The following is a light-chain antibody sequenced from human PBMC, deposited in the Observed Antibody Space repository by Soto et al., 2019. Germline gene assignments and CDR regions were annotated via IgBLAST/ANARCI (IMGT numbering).Light chain of an antibody. CDR3: SSYTSSSPLV. V-gene: IGLV2-14*01. J-gene: IGLJ2*01. CDR1: SSDVGGYNY. CDR2: DVS. Sequence: QSALTQPASVSGSPGQSITMSCTGTSSDVGGYNYVSWYQQHPGKAPKLMIYDVSNRPSGVSNRFSGSKSGNTASLTISGLQADDEADYYCSSYTSSSPLVFGGGTKVTVL.